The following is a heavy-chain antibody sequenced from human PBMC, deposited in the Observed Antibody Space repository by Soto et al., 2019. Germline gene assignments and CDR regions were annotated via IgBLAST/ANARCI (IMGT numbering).Heavy chain of an antibody. CDR2: INHSGST. Sequence: LSLTCAVYGGSFSGYYWSWILQPPGKGLEWIGEINHSGSTNYNPSLKSRVTISVDTSKNQFSLKLSSVTAADTAVYYCARRSQQQLVRGVNWFDPWGQGTLVTVSS. V-gene: IGHV4-34*01. D-gene: IGHD6-13*01. CDR1: GGSFSGYY. J-gene: IGHJ5*02. CDR3: ARRSQQQLVRGVNWFDP.